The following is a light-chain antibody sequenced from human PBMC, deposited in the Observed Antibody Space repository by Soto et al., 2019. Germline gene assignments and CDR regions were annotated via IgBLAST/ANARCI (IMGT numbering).Light chain of an antibody. CDR2: DVR. CDR1: SSDVGGYNY. CDR3: RSYTSSSTVV. V-gene: IGLV2-14*01. Sequence: QSVLTQPASVSGSPGQSITISCTGTSSDVGGYNYVSWYQQHPGKAPKLMIYDVRNRPSGVANRFSGSKSGNTASLTISGLQAEDAADYYCRSYTSSSTVVFGGGTKLTVL. J-gene: IGLJ2*01.